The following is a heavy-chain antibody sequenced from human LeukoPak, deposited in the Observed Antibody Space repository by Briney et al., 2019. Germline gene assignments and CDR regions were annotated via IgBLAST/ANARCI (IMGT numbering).Heavy chain of an antibody. CDR2: IYYSGST. D-gene: IGHD3-22*01. CDR1: GGSISSYY. V-gene: IGHV4-59*01. CDR3: ARFAQEYYYDSSGPYYFDY. Sequence: SETLSLTYTVSGGSISSYYWSWIRQPPGKGLEWIGYIYYSGSTNYNPSLKSRVTISVDTSKNQFSLKLSSVTAADTAVYYCARFAQEYYYDSSGPYYFDYWGQGTLVTVSS. J-gene: IGHJ4*02.